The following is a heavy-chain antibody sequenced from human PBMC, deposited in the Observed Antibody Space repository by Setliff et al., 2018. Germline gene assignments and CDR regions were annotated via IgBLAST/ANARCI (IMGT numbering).Heavy chain of an antibody. CDR3: ARDTGYYYMDV. D-gene: IGHD4-17*01. Sequence: GGSLRLSCAASGFTFSSYSMNWVRQAPGKGLEWVSYISGSGSTIYYADSVKGRFTISRDNAKNSLYLQMNSLRAEDTAVCYCARDTGYYYMDVWGKGTTVTVSS. CDR2: ISGSGSTI. V-gene: IGHV3-48*04. J-gene: IGHJ6*03. CDR1: GFTFSSYS.